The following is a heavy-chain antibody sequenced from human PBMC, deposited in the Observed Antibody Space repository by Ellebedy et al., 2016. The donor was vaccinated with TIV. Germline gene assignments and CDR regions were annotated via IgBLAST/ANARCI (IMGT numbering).Heavy chain of an antibody. J-gene: IGHJ3*02. D-gene: IGHD5-18*01. CDR1: GYIFTGYY. V-gene: IGHV1-2*02. CDR2: INPNSGGT. Sequence: ASVKVSXXASGYIFTGYYMHWVRQAPGQGLEWMGWINPNSGGTNYAQKFQGRVTMTRDTSISTAYMELSRLESDDTAVYYCATTMRGDTYGYDDAFDIWGQGTMVTVSS. CDR3: ATTMRGDTYGYDDAFDI.